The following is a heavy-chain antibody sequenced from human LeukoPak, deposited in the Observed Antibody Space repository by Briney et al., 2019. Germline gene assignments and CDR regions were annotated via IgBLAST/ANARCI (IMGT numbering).Heavy chain of an antibody. D-gene: IGHD5-24*01. CDR1: GFTFDDYA. CDR2: ISWNSGSI. V-gene: IGHV3-9*01. CDR3: AKSGGGDGYNFFDY. Sequence: GGSLRLSCAASGFTFDDYAMHWVRQAPGKGLEWVSGISWNSGSIGYADSVKGRFTISRDNAKNSLYLQMNSLRAEDTALYYCAKSGGGDGYNFFDYWGQGTLVTVSS. J-gene: IGHJ4*02.